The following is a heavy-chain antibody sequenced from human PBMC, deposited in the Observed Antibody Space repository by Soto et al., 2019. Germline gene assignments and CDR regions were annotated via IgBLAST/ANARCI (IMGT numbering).Heavy chain of an antibody. Sequence: SETLSLTCAVYGGSFSGYYWTWIRQPPGTGLEWIGEINHSGSTNYNPSLKSRVTISVDTSKNQSSLKLTSVTAADTAVYYCARDKITGLFDYWGHGTLVT. D-gene: IGHD2-8*02. CDR3: ARDKITGLFDY. J-gene: IGHJ4*01. CDR2: INHSGST. V-gene: IGHV4-34*01. CDR1: GGSFSGYY.